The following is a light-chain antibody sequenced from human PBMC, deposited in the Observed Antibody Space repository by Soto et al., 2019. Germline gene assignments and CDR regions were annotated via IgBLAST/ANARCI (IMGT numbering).Light chain of an antibody. CDR1: QGVRTY. Sequence: DIQMTQSPSAMSASVGDRVTITCRASQGVRTYLAWFQQKPGKVPKRLIFSASSLQSGVPSRFSGNGSGTEFTLTISSLQPEDFATFYCLQSYKYPWTFGQGTQVEIK. J-gene: IGKJ1*01. V-gene: IGKV1-17*03. CDR2: SAS. CDR3: LQSYKYPWT.